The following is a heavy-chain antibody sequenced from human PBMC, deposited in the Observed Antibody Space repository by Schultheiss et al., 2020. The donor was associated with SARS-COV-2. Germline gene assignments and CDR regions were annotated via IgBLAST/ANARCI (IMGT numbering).Heavy chain of an antibody. CDR2: IYYSGST. CDR3: ASGTYKGSSGFDP. J-gene: IGHJ5*02. CDR1: GGSISSYY. V-gene: IGHV4-59*12. D-gene: IGHD6-19*01. Sequence: SQTLSLTCTVSGGSISSYYWSWIRQPPGKGLEWIGYIYYSGSTYYNPSLKSRVTISVDTSKNQFSLKLSSVTAADTAVYYCASGTYKGSSGFDPWGQGTLVTVSS.